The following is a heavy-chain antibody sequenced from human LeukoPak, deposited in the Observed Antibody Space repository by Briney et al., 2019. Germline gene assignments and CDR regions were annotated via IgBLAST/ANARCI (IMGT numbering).Heavy chain of an antibody. CDR3: ARSTTVTSYYYGMDV. D-gene: IGHD4-11*01. V-gene: IGHV1-8*01. Sequence: GASVNVSCKASGYNFTSYDINWVRQATGQGLEWMGWMNPNSGNTGYAQKFQGRVTMTRNTSISTAYMELSSLRSEDTAVYYCARSTTVTSYYYGMDVWGQGTTVIVSS. J-gene: IGHJ6*02. CDR2: MNPNSGNT. CDR1: GYNFTSYD.